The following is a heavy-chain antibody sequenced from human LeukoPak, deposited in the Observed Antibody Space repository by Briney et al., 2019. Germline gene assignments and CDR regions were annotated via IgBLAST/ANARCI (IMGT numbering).Heavy chain of an antibody. V-gene: IGHV4-59*01. J-gene: IGHJ5*02. CDR3: ARLAVALGWFDP. Sequence: PSGTLSLTCTVSGGSISSYYWSWIRQPPGKGLEWIGYINYSGSTNYNPSLKSRVTISVDTSKNQFSLKLKSVTAADTAVYYCARLAVALGWFDPWGQGTLVTVSS. CDR1: GGSISSYY. CDR2: INYSGST. D-gene: IGHD6-19*01.